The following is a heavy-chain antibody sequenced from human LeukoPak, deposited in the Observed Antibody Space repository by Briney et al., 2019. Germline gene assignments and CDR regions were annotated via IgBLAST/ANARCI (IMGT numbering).Heavy chain of an antibody. CDR1: GASISSGRYY. D-gene: IGHD3-16*01. V-gene: IGHV4-39*01. Sequence: SETLSLTCTVSGASISSGRYYWDWVRQPPGKGLEWIGTIHYSGTPTFYNPSLESRVTILADTSKNQFSLKRSSVTAADTALYYCAAGGDDAKAGYWGQGTLVAVSS. J-gene: IGHJ4*02. CDR2: IHYSGTPT. CDR3: AAGGDDAKAGY.